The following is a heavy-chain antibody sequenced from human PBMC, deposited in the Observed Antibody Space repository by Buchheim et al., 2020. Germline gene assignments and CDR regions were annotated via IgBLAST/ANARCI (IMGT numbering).Heavy chain of an antibody. V-gene: IGHV3-30*18. CDR1: GFTFSSYG. CDR3: AKDSSSSTSCYDY. CDR2: ISYDGSNK. J-gene: IGHJ4*02. Sequence: QVQLVESGGGVVQPGRSLRLSCAASGFTFSSYGMHWVRQAPGKGLEWGAVISYDGSNKYYADSVKGRFTISRDNSKNTLYLQMNSLRAEDTAVYYCAKDSSSSTSCYDYWGQGTL. D-gene: IGHD2-2*01.